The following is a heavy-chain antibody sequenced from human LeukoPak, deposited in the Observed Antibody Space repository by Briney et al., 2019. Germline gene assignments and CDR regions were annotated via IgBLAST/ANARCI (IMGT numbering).Heavy chain of an antibody. CDR1: GGSFSGFY. V-gene: IGHV4-34*01. J-gene: IGHJ5*02. Sequence: SETLSLTCAVYGGSFSGFYWNWIRQPPGEGLEWIGEMNHSGRSNYNPSLESRVTISVDTSKKQFSLKLNSVTAADTAVYYCARGGGPCSNGECPPWFDPWGQGILVTVSS. CDR3: ARGGGPCSNGECPPWFDP. D-gene: IGHD2-8*01. CDR2: MNHSGRS.